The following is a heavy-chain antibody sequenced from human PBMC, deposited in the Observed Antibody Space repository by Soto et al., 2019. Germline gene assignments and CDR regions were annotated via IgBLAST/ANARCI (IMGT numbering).Heavy chain of an antibody. CDR2: INAGNGNT. Sequence: ASVKVSCKASGYTFTSYAMHWVRQAPGQRLEWMGWINAGNGNTKYSQKFQGRVTITRDTSASTAYMELSSLRSEDTAVYYCARESGIAATTLSYYYGMDVWGQGTTVTVSS. J-gene: IGHJ6*02. V-gene: IGHV1-3*01. CDR1: GYTFTSYA. CDR3: ARESGIAATTLSYYYGMDV. D-gene: IGHD5-12*01.